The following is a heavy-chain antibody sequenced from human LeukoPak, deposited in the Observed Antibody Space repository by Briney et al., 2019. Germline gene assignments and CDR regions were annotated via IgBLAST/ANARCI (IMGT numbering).Heavy chain of an antibody. J-gene: IGHJ4*02. CDR2: IYYIGST. V-gene: IGHV4-59*08. CDR1: GGSISSFY. CDR3: VRAIRTGLGIGSFDG. D-gene: IGHD7-27*01. Sequence: PSETLSLTCSVSGGSISSFYWSWIRQPPGKGLEWIGYIYYIGSTNYNPSLKSRVTISLDTSKNQFSLKLNSLTAADTAVYYCVRAIRTGLGIGSFDGWGQGTLVTVSS.